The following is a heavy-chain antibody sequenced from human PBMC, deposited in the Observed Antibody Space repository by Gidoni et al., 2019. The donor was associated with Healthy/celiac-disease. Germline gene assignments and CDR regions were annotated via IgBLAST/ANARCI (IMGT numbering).Heavy chain of an antibody. CDR3: IAILVGAMDY. Sequence: EVQLVESGGGLVKPGGSLRLSCAASGFSFSNAWMSWVRQAPGKGLEWVGRIKSKTDGGTTDYAAPVKGRFTISRDDSKNTLYLQMNSLKTEDTAVYYCIAILVGAMDYWGQGTLVTVSS. D-gene: IGHD1-26*01. CDR2: IKSKTDGGTT. J-gene: IGHJ4*02. V-gene: IGHV3-15*01. CDR1: GFSFSNAW.